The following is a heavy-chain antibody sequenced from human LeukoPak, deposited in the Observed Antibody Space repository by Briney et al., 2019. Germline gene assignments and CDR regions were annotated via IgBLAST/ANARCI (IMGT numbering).Heavy chain of an antibody. J-gene: IGHJ4*02. Sequence: PGGSLRLSCAASGFTFSDHYMDWVRQAPGRGLEYVSSINTKGNRPFYANSVKGRFTVSRDNSKNMVYLQMGSLRAEDMAVYYCARDPGRAGTTEWYYFDSWGQGTLVTVSS. CDR2: INTKGNRP. V-gene: IGHV3-64*01. CDR1: GFTFSDHY. CDR3: ARDPGRAGTTEWYYFDS. D-gene: IGHD3-3*01.